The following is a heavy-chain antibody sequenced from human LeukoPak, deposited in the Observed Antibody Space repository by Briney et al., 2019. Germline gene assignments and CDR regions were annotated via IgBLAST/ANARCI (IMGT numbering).Heavy chain of an antibody. CDR3: AVLPGKSGTASY. CDR2: IYYSGTT. Sequence: SETLSLTGIVSGASMSSYYWSWIRQPPGKGLEWIAYIYYSGTTNYNPSLMSRVTISVDTSKNQFSLKLNSVTAADTAVYYCAVLPGKSGTASYWGQGTLVTVSS. CDR1: GASMSSYY. D-gene: IGHD2-21*02. J-gene: IGHJ4*02. V-gene: IGHV4-59*01.